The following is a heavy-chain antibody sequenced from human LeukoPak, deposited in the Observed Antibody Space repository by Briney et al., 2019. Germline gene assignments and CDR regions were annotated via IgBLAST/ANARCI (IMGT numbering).Heavy chain of an antibody. D-gene: IGHD6-19*01. CDR2: IYYSGST. Sequence: PSETLSLTCTVAGGSISSYYWNWIPQPPGKGLEWIGYIYYSGSTNYNPSLKSRVTISVDTSKNQFSLKLSSVTAADTAVYYCARGGWYPESFQHWGQGALVTVSS. V-gene: IGHV4-59*01. J-gene: IGHJ1*01. CDR1: GGSISSYY. CDR3: ARGGWYPESFQH.